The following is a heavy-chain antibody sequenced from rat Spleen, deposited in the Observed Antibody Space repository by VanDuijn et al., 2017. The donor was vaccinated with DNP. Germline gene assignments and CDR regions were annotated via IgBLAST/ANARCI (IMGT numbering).Heavy chain of an antibody. CDR1: GFTFSSYW. V-gene: IGHV5-31*01. J-gene: IGHJ2*01. CDR2: ITNTGGST. Sequence: EVQLVESGGGPVQPGRSLKVSCVASGFTFSSYWMTWIRQAPGKGLEWVASITNTGGSTYYPDSVKGRFTISRDNAKSTLYLQMDSLRSEDTATYYCARLPYDGSVNYFDYWGQGVMVTVSS. D-gene: IGHD1-12*02. CDR3: ARLPYDGSVNYFDY.